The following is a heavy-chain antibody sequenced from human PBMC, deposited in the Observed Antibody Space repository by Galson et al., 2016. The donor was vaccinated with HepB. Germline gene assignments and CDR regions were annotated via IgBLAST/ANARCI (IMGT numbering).Heavy chain of an antibody. Sequence: SVKVSCKALGYTFKSYNMHWVRQAPGQRLEWLGWINTGNGKDRYSQKFQDRVTITRDISATTVYMELSSLRSEDTAVYYCARDLFHGYSYDYYVMDVWGQGTTVTVSS. CDR2: INTGNGKD. CDR3: ARDLFHGYSYDYYVMDV. V-gene: IGHV1-3*04. CDR1: GYTFKSYN. J-gene: IGHJ6*02. D-gene: IGHD5-18*01.